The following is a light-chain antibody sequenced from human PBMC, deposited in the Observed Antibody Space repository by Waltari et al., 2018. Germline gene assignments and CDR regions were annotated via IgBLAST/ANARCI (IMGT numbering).Light chain of an antibody. Sequence: EVVLTQSPAALSVSPGETATLSCRASQRLTNDLAWYQQKPGQPPRLRIFGADPRATGVPARFSGSGFGTEFILTITNLQSEDFAFYYCQQYNNWPPWTFGQGTRVEIK. V-gene: IGKV3-15*01. CDR3: QQYNNWPPWT. J-gene: IGKJ1*01. CDR2: GAD. CDR1: QRLTND.